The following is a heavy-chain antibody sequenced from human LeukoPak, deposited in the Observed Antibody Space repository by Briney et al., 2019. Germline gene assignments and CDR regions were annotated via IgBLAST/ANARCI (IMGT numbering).Heavy chain of an antibody. CDR1: GFTFNDYY. J-gene: IGHJ4*02. CDR3: ARDVGRIVGAHGIDY. CDR2: ISSSGSTK. Sequence: GGSLRLSCAASGFTFNDYYMSWIRQAPGKGLEWVSYISSSGSTKYYADSVKGRFTISRDNAKNSLYLQMNSLRVEDTALYYCARDVGRIVGAHGIDYWGQGTLVTVSS. D-gene: IGHD1-26*01. V-gene: IGHV3-11*01.